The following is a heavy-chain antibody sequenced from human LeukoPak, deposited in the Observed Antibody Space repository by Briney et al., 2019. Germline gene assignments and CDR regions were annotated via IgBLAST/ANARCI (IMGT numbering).Heavy chain of an antibody. J-gene: IGHJ6*02. D-gene: IGHD3-3*01. CDR2: INPNSGGT. CDR1: GYTFTGYY. V-gene: IGHV1-2*02. Sequence: ASVKVSCKASGYTFTGYYMHWVRQAPGQGLEWMGWINPNSGGTNYAQKFQGRVTMTRDTSISTAYMELSRLRSDDTAVYYCAREDYYFWCGDYLLHYYYYGMDVWGQGTTVTVSS. CDR3: AREDYYFWCGDYLLHYYYYGMDV.